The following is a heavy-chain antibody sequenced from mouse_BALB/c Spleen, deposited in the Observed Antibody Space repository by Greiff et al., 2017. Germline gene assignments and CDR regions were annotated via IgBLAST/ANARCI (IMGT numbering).Heavy chain of an antibody. CDR1: GFTFSSFG. D-gene: IGHD1-1*01. CDR2: ISSGSSTI. V-gene: IGHV5-17*02. Sequence: EVKLVESGGGLVQPGGSRKLSCAASGFTFSSFGMHWVRQAPEKGLEWVAYISSGSSTIYYADTVTGRFTISRDNPKNTLFLQMTSLRSEDTAMYYCARSGYGSSYWYFDVWGAGTTVTVSS. CDR3: ARSGYGSSYWYFDV. J-gene: IGHJ1*01.